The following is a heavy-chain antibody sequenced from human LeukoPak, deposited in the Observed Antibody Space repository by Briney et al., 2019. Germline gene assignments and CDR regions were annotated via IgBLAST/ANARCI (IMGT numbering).Heavy chain of an antibody. V-gene: IGHV3-33*01. Sequence: PGGSLRLSCAASGFTFSSYGMHWVRQAPGKGLEWEAVIWYDGSNKYYADSVKGRFTISRDNSKNTLYLQMNSLRAEDTAVYYCARGMGPWIPDYYYYYMDVWGKGTTVTVSS. J-gene: IGHJ6*03. CDR2: IWYDGSNK. CDR3: ARGMGPWIPDYYYYYMDV. CDR1: GFTFSSYG. D-gene: IGHD5-12*01.